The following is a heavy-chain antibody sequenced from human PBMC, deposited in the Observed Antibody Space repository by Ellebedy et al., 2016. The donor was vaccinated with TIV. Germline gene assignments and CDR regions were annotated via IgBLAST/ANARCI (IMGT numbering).Heavy chain of an antibody. D-gene: IGHD3-16*01. CDR1: GGPFSSYA. Sequence: AASVKVSCKASGGPFSSYAISWVRQAPGQALEWMGRILPILDIANYAQKFQGRVTITADKSTSTAYMELSSLRSEDTAVYFCARSHFGGSYGMDVWGQGTTVTVSS. CDR3: ARSHFGGSYGMDV. J-gene: IGHJ6*02. V-gene: IGHV1-69*04. CDR2: ILPILDIA.